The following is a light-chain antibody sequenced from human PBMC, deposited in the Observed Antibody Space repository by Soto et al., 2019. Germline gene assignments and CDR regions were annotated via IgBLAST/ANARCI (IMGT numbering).Light chain of an antibody. CDR2: RNN. V-gene: IGLV1-47*01. J-gene: IGLJ2*01. CDR3: AAWDNSLVGGPA. CDR1: NSNIGSKY. Sequence: QSVLTQPPSASGTPGQRVTISCSGSNSNIGSKYVYWYQQLPGTAPKLLLYRNNQRPSGVPDRFSGSKSGTSASLAISGLRSEVEADYYCAAWDNSLVGGPAFGGGTKLTVL.